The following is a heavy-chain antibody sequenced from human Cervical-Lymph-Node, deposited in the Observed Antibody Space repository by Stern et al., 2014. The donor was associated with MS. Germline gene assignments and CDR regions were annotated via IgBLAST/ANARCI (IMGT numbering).Heavy chain of an antibody. CDR1: GYSFTAHW. D-gene: IGHD4-17*01. CDR3: ARDYGDYAFDY. V-gene: IGHV5-51*01. CDR2: TYPGASDT. Sequence: EVQLGESGAEVKKPGESLKISCKGSGYSFTAHWSAWVRQMPGEGLEWMGITYPGASDTRYSPSFQGQVTISADKSISTAYLQWSSLKASDTAMYYCARDYGDYAFDYWGQGTLVTVSS. J-gene: IGHJ4*02.